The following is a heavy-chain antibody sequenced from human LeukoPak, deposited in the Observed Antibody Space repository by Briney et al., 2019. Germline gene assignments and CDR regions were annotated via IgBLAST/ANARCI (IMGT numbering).Heavy chain of an antibody. CDR3: ARDPGSDTAMVWLY. CDR2: IYYSGST. J-gene: IGHJ4*02. D-gene: IGHD5-18*01. Sequence: SETLSLTCTVSGGSISSYYWSWIRQPPGKGLGWIGYIYYSGSTNYNPSLKSRVTISVDTSKNQFSLKLSSVTAADTAVYYCARDPGSDTAMVWLYWGQGTLVTVSS. V-gene: IGHV4-59*13. CDR1: GGSISSYY.